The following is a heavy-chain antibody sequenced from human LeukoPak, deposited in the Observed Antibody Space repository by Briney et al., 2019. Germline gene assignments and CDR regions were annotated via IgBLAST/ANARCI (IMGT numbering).Heavy chain of an antibody. V-gene: IGHV1-46*01. CDR1: GYAFSTYY. D-gene: IGHD1-26*01. CDR3: ARIVGATNYFDY. J-gene: IGHJ4*02. Sequence: ASVKVSCKASGYAFSTYYMHWVRQAPGQALEWMGIINSSGGSTSYAQKFQGRVTMTRDTSTSTVYMELSSLRSEDTAVYYCARIVGATNYFDYWGQGTLVTVSS. CDR2: INSSGGST.